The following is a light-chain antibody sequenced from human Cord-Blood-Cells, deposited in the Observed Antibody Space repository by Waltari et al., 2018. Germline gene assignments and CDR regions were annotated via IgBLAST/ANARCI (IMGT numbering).Light chain of an antibody. CDR2: DVS. J-gene: IGLJ2*01. V-gene: IGLV2-14*01. CDR1: SSDVGGYNY. Sequence: QSALTQPASVSGSPGQSLTISCTGTSSDVGGYNYVSWYQQHPGKAPKLMIYDVSNRPSGVSNRFSGSKSGNTASLTISGLQAEDEVDYYCSSYTSSSTLVFGGGTKLTVL. CDR3: SSYTSSSTLV.